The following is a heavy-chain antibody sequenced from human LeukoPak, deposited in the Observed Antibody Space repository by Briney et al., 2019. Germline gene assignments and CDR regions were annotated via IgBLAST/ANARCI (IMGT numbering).Heavy chain of an antibody. D-gene: IGHD1-7*01. CDR2: INSDGSST. J-gene: IGHJ6*03. V-gene: IGHV3-74*01. CDR3: AREIAGYNWNYAGYYYYMDV. CDR1: GFTFSSYW. Sequence: GGSLRLSCAASGFTFSSYWMHWVRHAPGKGLVWVSRINSDGSSTSYADSVKGRFTISRDNAKNTLYLQMNSLRAEDTAVYYCAREIAGYNWNYAGYYYYMDVWGKGTTVTVSS.